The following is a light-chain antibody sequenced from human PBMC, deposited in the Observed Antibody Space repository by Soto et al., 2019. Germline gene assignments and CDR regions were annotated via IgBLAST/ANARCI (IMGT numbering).Light chain of an antibody. V-gene: IGKV3-20*01. Sequence: ETVLTQSPGTLSLSPGERVTLSCRASQSVCSRCLAWYQQKPGQSPRLLIYGASTRATGIPDRFSGSGSGTDFTLTISILEPEDFAVYYCQHYCTTPWTFGQGTKLGIK. CDR3: QHYCTTPWT. CDR1: QSVCSRC. CDR2: GAS. J-gene: IGKJ1*01.